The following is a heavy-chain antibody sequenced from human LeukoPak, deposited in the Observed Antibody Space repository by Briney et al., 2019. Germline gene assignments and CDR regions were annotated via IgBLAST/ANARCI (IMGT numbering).Heavy chain of an antibody. Sequence: PSETLSLTCTVSGGFNSRYYWAWIRQPPMKGLEWMGYIYNSGSTTYSPSLKSRLTISVDTSKSQFSLKLRSVTAADTAVYYCAGGGYCSSTGCLAPLFDYWGQGTLVTVSS. CDR1: GGFNSRYY. D-gene: IGHD2-2*01. CDR3: AGGGYCSSTGCLAPLFDY. J-gene: IGHJ4*02. CDR2: IYNSGST. V-gene: IGHV4-59*01.